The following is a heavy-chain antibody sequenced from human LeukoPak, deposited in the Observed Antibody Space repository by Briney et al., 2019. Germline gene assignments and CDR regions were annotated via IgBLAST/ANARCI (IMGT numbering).Heavy chain of an antibody. CDR3: AREVLREGAFDI. CDR1: GGSISSGDYY. D-gene: IGHD3-10*01. Sequence: SQTLSLTCTVSGGSISSGDYYWSWIRQSPGKGLEWIGYIYYSGSTYYNPSLKSRVTISVDTSKNQFSLKLSSVTAADTAVYYCAREVLREGAFDIWGQGTMVTVSS. V-gene: IGHV4-30-4*01. CDR2: IYYSGST. J-gene: IGHJ3*02.